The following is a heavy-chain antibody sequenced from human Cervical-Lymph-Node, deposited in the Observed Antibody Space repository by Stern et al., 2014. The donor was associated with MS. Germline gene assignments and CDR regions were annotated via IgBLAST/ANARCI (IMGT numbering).Heavy chain of an antibody. CDR3: AKDGCGGDCYSWYYFDY. CDR1: GFTFSSYG. Sequence: QVQLVQSGGGVVQPGRSLRLSCAASGFTFSSYGMHWVRQAPGKGLEWVEVISYDGSNKYYADSVKGRFTISRDNSKNTLYLQMNSLRAEDTAVYYCAKDGCGGDCYSWYYFDYWGQGTLVTVSS. D-gene: IGHD2-21*02. J-gene: IGHJ4*02. CDR2: ISYDGSNK. V-gene: IGHV3-30*18.